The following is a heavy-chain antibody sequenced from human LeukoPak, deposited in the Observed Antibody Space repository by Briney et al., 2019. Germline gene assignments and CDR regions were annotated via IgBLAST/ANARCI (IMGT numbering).Heavy chain of an antibody. J-gene: IGHJ4*02. CDR3: ARYGGFLDY. D-gene: IGHD3-16*01. CDR1: GFTFSNYA. Sequence: TGGSLRLSCAASGFTFSNYAMHWVRQAPGKGLEWVAVISYDGRNQYYADSVKGRFTVSRDNSKSTLYLQMNSLRGEDTAVYNCARYGGFLDYWGQGTLVTVSS. CDR2: ISYDGRNQ. V-gene: IGHV3-30*04.